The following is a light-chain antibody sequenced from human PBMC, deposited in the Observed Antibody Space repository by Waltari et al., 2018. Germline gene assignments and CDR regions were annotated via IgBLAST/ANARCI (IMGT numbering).Light chain of an antibody. CDR1: QSISSN. CDR2: GAS. Sequence: EIVMTQSLATLSVSPGERVTLSCRASQSISSNLAWYQQKPGQAPRLLIYGASTRATGIPARFSGSGSGTEFTLTISSLQSEDFVIYYCQQYNNWPPMYTFGQGTKLEIK. J-gene: IGKJ2*01. CDR3: QQYNNWPPMYT. V-gene: IGKV3-15*01.